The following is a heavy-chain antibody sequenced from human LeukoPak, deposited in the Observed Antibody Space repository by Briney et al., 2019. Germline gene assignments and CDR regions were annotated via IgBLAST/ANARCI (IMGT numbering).Heavy chain of an antibody. CDR3: ARVRGTYTGYSCGTTYWYFDL. V-gene: IGHV4-34*01. D-gene: IGHD5-18*01. CDR2: INHSGST. CDR1: GGSFSGYY. Sequence: SETLSLTCAVYGGSFSGYYWSWIRQPPGKGLEWIGEINHSGSTNYNPSLKSRVTISVDTSKNQFSLKLSSVTAADTAVYYCARVRGTYTGYSCGTTYWYFDLWGRGTLVTVSS. J-gene: IGHJ2*01.